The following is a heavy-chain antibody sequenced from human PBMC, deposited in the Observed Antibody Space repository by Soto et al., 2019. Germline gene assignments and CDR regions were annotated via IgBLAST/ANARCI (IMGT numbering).Heavy chain of an antibody. CDR1: GYTFTSYV. J-gene: IGHJ6*02. V-gene: IGHV1-18*01. CDR2: ISAYNGNT. D-gene: IGHD2-2*01. CDR3: ARHDCISSSCYYSYYYSMDV. Sequence: ASVKGSCKASGYTFTSYVISWVRQAPGQGLEWMGWISAYNGNTNYAQKLQGRVTMTTDTSTSTAYMELRSLRSDDTAVYYCARHDCISSSCYYSYYYSMDVWGQRTTVTVSS.